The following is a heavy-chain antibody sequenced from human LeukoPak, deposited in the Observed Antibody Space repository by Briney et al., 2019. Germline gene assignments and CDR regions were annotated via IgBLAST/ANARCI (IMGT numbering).Heavy chain of an antibody. CDR2: IHHSGSS. CDR1: GGSISSGSYS. D-gene: IGHD3-10*01. V-gene: IGHV4-39*07. J-gene: IGHJ3*02. Sequence: SETLSLTCTVSGGSISSGSYSWGWIRQSPGQGLEWIGTIHHSGSSYYNPSLKSRVSISVDTSKNQFSLKLSSVTAADTAVYYCARARFGEYRSAFDIWGQGTMVTVSS. CDR3: ARARFGEYRSAFDI.